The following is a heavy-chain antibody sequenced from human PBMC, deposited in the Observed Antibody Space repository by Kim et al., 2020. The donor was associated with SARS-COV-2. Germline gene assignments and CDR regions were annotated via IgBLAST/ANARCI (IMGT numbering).Heavy chain of an antibody. CDR3: ARAGSSRGYYYYYYMDV. D-gene: IGHD1-26*01. Sequence: VKGRFTISRDNSKNTLYLQMNSLRAEDTAVYYCARAGSSRGYYYYYYMDVWGKGTTVTVSS. V-gene: IGHV3-30*07. J-gene: IGHJ6*03.